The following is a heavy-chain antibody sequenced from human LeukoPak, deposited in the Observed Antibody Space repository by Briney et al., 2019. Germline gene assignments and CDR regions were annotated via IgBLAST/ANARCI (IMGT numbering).Heavy chain of an antibody. J-gene: IGHJ4*02. V-gene: IGHV4-59*01. Sequence: SETLSLTCTVSGGSISSYYWSWIRQPPGKGLEWVGYINYSGSTNYNASLKSRVTISVDTSRNQFSLKLSSMTADDTAVCYCARASAQREIGYWGQGTLVTVSS. CDR2: INYSGST. CDR3: ARASAQREIGY. D-gene: IGHD5-24*01. CDR1: GGSISSYY.